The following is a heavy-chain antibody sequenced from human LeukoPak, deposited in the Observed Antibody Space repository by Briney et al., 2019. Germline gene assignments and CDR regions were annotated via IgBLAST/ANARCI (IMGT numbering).Heavy chain of an antibody. D-gene: IGHD2-15*01. CDR3: ARSPGGGFDI. CDR1: GGSITNFY. Sequence: PSETLSLTCTVSGGSITNFYGGWIRQSPGKGLELLGYIYYSGTTNYSPSLKSRVSISVDTSKKQFSMKLSSVTAADTAVYYCARSPGGGFDIWGQGTMVTVSS. CDR2: IYYSGTT. J-gene: IGHJ3*02. V-gene: IGHV4-59*01.